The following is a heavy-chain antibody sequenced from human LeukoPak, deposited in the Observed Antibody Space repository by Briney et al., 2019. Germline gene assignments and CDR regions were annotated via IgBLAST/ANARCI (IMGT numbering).Heavy chain of an antibody. Sequence: PGGSLRLSCAASGFTFSSYGMHWVRQAPGEGLEWVAFMRYDVSDEYYADSVKGRFTISRDNSKNTLYLQMNSLRAEDTAVYYCARGARYCSSTSCYSYFDCWGQGTLVTVSS. CDR3: ARGARYCSSTSCYSYFDC. CDR1: GFTFSSYG. D-gene: IGHD2-2*01. CDR2: MRYDVSDE. J-gene: IGHJ4*02. V-gene: IGHV3-30*02.